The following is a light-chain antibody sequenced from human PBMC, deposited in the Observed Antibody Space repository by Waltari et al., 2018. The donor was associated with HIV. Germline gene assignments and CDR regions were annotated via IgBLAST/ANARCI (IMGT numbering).Light chain of an antibody. Sequence: SYELTQPPSVSVALGQTARITCGGKNIGSKNVHWYQQKPGQAPVLVIYRDNNRPSGIPERFSGSNSGNTATLTISRAQAGDEADYYCQVWDSSTVFGGGTKLTVL. J-gene: IGLJ2*01. CDR1: NIGSKN. CDR2: RDN. V-gene: IGLV3-9*01. CDR3: QVWDSSTV.